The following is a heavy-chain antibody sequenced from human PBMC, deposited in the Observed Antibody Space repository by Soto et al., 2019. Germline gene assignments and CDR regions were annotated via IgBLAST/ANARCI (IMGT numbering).Heavy chain of an antibody. CDR3: ARGNRPPTYYFEY. CDR2: INHTGST. Sequence: SETLSLTCAVYGGSFSGYSWTWIRQPPGTGLEWIGEINHTGSTNYNPSPKSRVTISVDTSKNQFSLKLTSVTAADTAIYYCARGNRPPTYYFEYWGQGTLVTVSS. D-gene: IGHD6-6*01. J-gene: IGHJ4*02. V-gene: IGHV4-34*01. CDR1: GGSFSGYS.